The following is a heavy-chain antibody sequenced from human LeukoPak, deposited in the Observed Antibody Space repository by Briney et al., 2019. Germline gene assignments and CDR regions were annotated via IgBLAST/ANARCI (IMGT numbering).Heavy chain of an antibody. CDR3: ARSNSGSYFSTWFDP. J-gene: IGHJ5*02. V-gene: IGHV3-30-3*01. CDR2: ISYDGSNK. D-gene: IGHD1-26*01. CDR1: GFTFSSYA. Sequence: GGSLRLSCAASGFTFSSYAMHWVRQAPGKGLEWVAVISYDGSNKYYADSVKGRLTISRDNSKNTLYLQMNSLRAEDTAVYYCARSNSGSYFSTWFDPWGQGTLVTVS.